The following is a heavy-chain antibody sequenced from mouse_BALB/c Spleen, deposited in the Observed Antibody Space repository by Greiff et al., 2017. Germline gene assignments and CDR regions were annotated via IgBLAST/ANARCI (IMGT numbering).Heavy chain of an antibody. CDR3: ARHDGNYEAWFAY. V-gene: IGHV5-9-3*01. CDR2: ISSGGSYT. Sequence: EVKLVESGGGLVKPGGSLKLSCAASGFTFSSYAMSWVRQTPEKRLEWVATISSGGSYTYYPDSVKGRFTISRDNAKNTLYLQMSSLRSEDTAMYYCARHDGNYEAWFAYWGQGTLVTVSA. D-gene: IGHD2-1*01. CDR1: GFTFSSYA. J-gene: IGHJ3*01.